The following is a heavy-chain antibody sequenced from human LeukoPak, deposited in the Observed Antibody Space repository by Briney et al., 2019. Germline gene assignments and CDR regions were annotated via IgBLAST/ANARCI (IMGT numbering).Heavy chain of an antibody. CDR2: ISGSGGST. J-gene: IGHJ5*02. CDR1: GFTFSSYG. CDR3: AKDRGRHTNSYGYGWFDP. V-gene: IGHV3-23*01. Sequence: PGGSLRLSCAASGFTFSSYGMSWVRQAPGKGLEWVSAISGSGGSTYYADSVKGRFTISRDNSKNTLYLQMNSLRAEDTAVYYCAKDRGRHTNSYGYGWFDPWGQGTLVTVSS. D-gene: IGHD5-18*01.